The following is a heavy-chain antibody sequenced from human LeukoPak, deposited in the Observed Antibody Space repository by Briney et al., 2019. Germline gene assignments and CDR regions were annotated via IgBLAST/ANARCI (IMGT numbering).Heavy chain of an antibody. Sequence: KTSETLSLTCAVSGGSISSGGDSWSWIRQPPGKGLEWIGYIYHSGSTYYNPSLKSRVTISVDRSKNQFSLKLSSVTAADTAVYYCARDGCSGGSCYDYWGQGTLVTVSS. V-gene: IGHV4-30-2*01. CDR2: IYHSGST. CDR1: GGSISSGGDS. J-gene: IGHJ4*02. D-gene: IGHD2-15*01. CDR3: ARDGCSGGSCYDY.